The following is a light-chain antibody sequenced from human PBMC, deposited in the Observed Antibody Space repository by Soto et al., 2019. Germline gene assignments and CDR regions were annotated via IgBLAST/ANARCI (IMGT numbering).Light chain of an antibody. CDR3: SSHTSSNTVS. CDR1: SSDIGGYNY. J-gene: IGLJ2*01. V-gene: IGLV2-14*03. CDR2: DVS. Sequence: QSVLTQPASVSGSPGQSITISCTGTSSDIGGYNYVSWYQQHPGKAPKLMIHDVSNRPSGVSNRFSGSKSGNTASLTISGLVAEDEADYYCSSHTSSNTVSFGGGTKLTVL.